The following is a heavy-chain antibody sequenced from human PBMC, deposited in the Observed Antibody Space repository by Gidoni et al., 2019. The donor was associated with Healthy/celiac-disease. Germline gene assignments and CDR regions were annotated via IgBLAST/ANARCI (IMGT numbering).Heavy chain of an antibody. V-gene: IGHV3-23*01. D-gene: IGHD3-3*01. CDR3: ANADFWSGYYVDS. CDR2: ISGSGGST. Sequence: EVQLLESGGGLVQPGGSLRLSCAASGFTFGSYAMSWVRQAPGKGLEWVSAISGSGGSTYYADSVKGRFTISRDNSKNTLYLQMNSLRAEDTAVYYCANADFWSGYYVDSWGQGTLVTVSS. CDR1: GFTFGSYA. J-gene: IGHJ4*02.